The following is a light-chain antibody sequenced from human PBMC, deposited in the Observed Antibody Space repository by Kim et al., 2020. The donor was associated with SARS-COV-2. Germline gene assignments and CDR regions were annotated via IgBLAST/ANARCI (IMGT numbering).Light chain of an antibody. V-gene: IGLV2-23*02. CDR1: STDIGSYNV. CDR3: CSYATSHSYV. J-gene: IGLJ1*01. Sequence: GQSITISCTGTSTDIGSYNVVSWYQQHPGKAPKVMIYEVNTRPSDVSDRFSGSKSGNTASLTISGLQAEDEAEYYCCSYATSHSYVFGSGTKVTVL. CDR2: EVN.